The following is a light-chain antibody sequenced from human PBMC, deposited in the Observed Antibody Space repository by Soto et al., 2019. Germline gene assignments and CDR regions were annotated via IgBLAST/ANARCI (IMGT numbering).Light chain of an antibody. CDR2: DAS. CDR3: QHYNNWPL. Sequence: IVLKQSPATVSVSTGERATLSCRASQSVGSNLAWYQQKPGQAPRLLIYDASTRATGIPARFIGSGSGTEFTLTISSLQSEDFAVYYCQHYNNWPLFGPGTKVDIK. V-gene: IGKV3-15*01. J-gene: IGKJ3*01. CDR1: QSVGSN.